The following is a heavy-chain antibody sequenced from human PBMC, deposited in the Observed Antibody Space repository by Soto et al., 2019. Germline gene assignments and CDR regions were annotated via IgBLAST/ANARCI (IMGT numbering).Heavy chain of an antibody. J-gene: IGHJ4*02. CDR2: TYYRSKWYN. Sequence: SQTLSLTCAISGDSVSSNSAAWNWIRQSPSRGLEWLGRTYYRSKWYNDYAVSVKSRITINPDTSKNKFSLQLNSVTPEYTAVYYCARNPLRFLEWLSPTNFDYWGQGTLVTVSS. V-gene: IGHV6-1*01. CDR3: ARNPLRFLEWLSPTNFDY. D-gene: IGHD3-3*01. CDR1: GDSVSSNSAA.